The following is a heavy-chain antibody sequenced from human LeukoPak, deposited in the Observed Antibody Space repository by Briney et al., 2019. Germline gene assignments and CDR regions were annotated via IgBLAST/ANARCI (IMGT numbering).Heavy chain of an antibody. D-gene: IGHD6-6*01. CDR2: INPSGVST. Sequence: GASVKVSCKASGYTFISYYIHWVRQAPGQGLEWTGIINPSGVSTSYAQKSHARDTMTRDTYTSTVYMELSSLRSEDTAVYYCAREQGSSSSGRYGLDVWGQGTTVSVSS. J-gene: IGHJ6*02. V-gene: IGHV1-46*01. CDR3: AREQGSSSSGRYGLDV. CDR1: GYTFISYY.